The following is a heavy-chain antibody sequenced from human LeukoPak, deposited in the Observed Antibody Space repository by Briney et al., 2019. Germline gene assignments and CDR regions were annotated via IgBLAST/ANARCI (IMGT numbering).Heavy chain of an antibody. V-gene: IGHV4-59*08. D-gene: IGHD5-18*01. CDR3: ARHQMRYSYGTLFDY. J-gene: IGHJ4*02. CDR1: GGSISSYY. Sequence: PSETLSLTCTVSGGSISSYYWSWIRQPPGKGLEWFGFIYYSGSTYYNPSLKSRVTISVDTSKNQFSLRLSSVTATDTAEYFCARHQMRYSYGTLFDYWGQGTLVTVSS. CDR2: IYYSGST.